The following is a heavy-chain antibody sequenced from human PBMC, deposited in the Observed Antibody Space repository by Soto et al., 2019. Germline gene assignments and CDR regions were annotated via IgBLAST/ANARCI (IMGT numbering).Heavy chain of an antibody. CDR1: GGSISSGDGY. Sequence: QVQLQESGPGLVKPAQTLSLTCTVYGGSISSGDGYWGWIRKPPGKGLEWLGSIYNRGTTLFNPSLKSRHTTSVDTSKSQSSLHLSSVNSADTAVYYCARATLVRDDAFDIWGQGTMVTVSS. D-gene: IGHD1-26*01. V-gene: IGHV4-30-4*01. J-gene: IGHJ3*02. CDR3: ARATLVRDDAFDI. CDR2: IYNRGTT.